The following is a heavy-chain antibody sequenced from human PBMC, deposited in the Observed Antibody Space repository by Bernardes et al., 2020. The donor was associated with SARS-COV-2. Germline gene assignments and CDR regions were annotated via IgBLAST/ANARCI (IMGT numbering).Heavy chain of an antibody. Sequence: GGSLRLSCASSGFTFSSYWMSWVRQSPGKGLEWVANIKEDGSEKHYVDSVKGRFSISRDNAKNSLYLQMNSLRAEDTAVYYCAKGGYSYGSWGQGTLVTVSS. J-gene: IGHJ5*02. CDR3: AKGGYSYGS. V-gene: IGHV3-7*01. D-gene: IGHD5-18*01. CDR1: GFTFSSYW. CDR2: IKEDGSEK.